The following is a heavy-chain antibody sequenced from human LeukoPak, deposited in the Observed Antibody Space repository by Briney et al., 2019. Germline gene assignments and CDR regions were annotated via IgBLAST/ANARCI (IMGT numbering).Heavy chain of an antibody. Sequence: SETLSLTCTVSGYSISSAYYWGWIRQPPGKGLDWIANIYHSGSTYYNPSLKSRVTVSLDTSKNQFSLKLSSVTAADTAVYYCARSGYSSGWSNIYYYYYYMDVWGKGTTVTVSS. CDR2: IYHSGST. V-gene: IGHV4-38-2*02. CDR3: ARSGYSSGWSNIYYYYYYMDV. J-gene: IGHJ6*03. CDR1: GYSISSAYY. D-gene: IGHD6-19*01.